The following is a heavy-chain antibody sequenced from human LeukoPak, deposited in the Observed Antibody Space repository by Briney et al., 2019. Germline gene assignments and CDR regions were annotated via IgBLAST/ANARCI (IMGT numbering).Heavy chain of an antibody. J-gene: IGHJ3*02. Sequence: PGGSLRLSCAASGFTFRSYALSWVRQAPGKGLEWVSAISGIGGSTYYADSVKGRFTISRDNSKDTLYLQMNSLRAEDTGGYYCAKELGLAVRPEAFDIWGQGTMITVSS. CDR1: GFTFRSYA. CDR2: ISGIGGST. D-gene: IGHD6-6*01. V-gene: IGHV3-23*01. CDR3: AKELGLAVRPEAFDI.